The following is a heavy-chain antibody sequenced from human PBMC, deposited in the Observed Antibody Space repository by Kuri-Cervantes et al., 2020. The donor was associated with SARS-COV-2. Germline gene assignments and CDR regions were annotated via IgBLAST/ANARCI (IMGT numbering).Heavy chain of an antibody. Sequence: GESLKISCAASGFAFSTYIMSWVRQAPGKGLEWVSTISGSGGNTYYSDSVKGRFTISRDNSKNTLYLQMNSLRAEDTAVYYCAKGPRSGSDYFDYWGQGTLVTVSS. CDR2: ISGSGGNT. J-gene: IGHJ4*02. CDR3: AKGPRSGSDYFDY. CDR1: GFAFSTYI. D-gene: IGHD3-3*01. V-gene: IGHV3-23*01.